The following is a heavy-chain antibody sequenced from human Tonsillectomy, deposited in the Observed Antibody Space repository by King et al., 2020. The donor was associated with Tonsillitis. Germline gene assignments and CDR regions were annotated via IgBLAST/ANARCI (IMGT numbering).Heavy chain of an antibody. CDR1: GFTFDDYA. CDR3: AKGLGVVIYKALDY. J-gene: IGHJ4*02. Sequence: VQLVESGGGLGQPGRSLRLSCAASGFTFDDYAMHWVREAPGKGLECVSGISWNSGSIGYADSVKGRFTISRDNAKNSLYLQMNSLRAEDTALYYCAKGLGVVIYKALDYWGQGTLVTVSS. V-gene: IGHV3-9*01. D-gene: IGHD3-3*01. CDR2: ISWNSGSI.